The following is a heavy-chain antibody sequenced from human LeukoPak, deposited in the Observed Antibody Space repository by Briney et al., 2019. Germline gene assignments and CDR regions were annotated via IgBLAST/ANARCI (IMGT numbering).Heavy chain of an antibody. CDR1: GGSFSGYY. V-gene: IGHV4-34*01. CDR2: INHSGST. D-gene: IGHD2-21*02. J-gene: IGHJ3*02. CDR3: ARSRVVVTAIPGAFDI. Sequence: SETLSLTCAVYGGSFSGYYWSWIRQPPGKGLKWIGEINHSGSTNYNPSLKSRVTISVDTSKNQFSLKLSSVTAADTAVYYCARSRVVVTAIPGAFDIWGQGTMVTVSS.